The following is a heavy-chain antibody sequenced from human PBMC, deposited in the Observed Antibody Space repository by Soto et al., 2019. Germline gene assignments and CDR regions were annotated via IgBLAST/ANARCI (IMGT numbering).Heavy chain of an antibody. Sequence: QVQLVESGGGVVQPGGSLRLSCAASGFTFSNYGMHWVRQAPGKGLEWVAVISYDGNNRYYGDSVKGRFTISRDNSKNTVYLQMNSLRVEDTALYYCASTWSGYYYFDSWGQGTLVTVSS. J-gene: IGHJ4*02. V-gene: IGHV3-30*03. CDR1: GFTFSNYG. CDR3: ASTWSGYYYFDS. CDR2: ISYDGNNR. D-gene: IGHD3-3*01.